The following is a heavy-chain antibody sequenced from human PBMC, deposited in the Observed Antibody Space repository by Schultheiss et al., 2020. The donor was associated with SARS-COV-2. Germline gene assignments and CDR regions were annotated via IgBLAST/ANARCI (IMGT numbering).Heavy chain of an antibody. V-gene: IGHV1-2*02. J-gene: IGHJ5*02. D-gene: IGHD4-17*01. CDR2: SNAGNGGR. CDR1: GYTFTSYA. Sequence: ASVKVSCKASGYTFTSYAMHWVRQAPGQRLEWMGWSNAGNGGRNSAQQFQGRVTMTRDTSISTAYMELSRLRSDDTAVYYCARAGLGTVTTYWFDPWGQGSLVTVSS. CDR3: ARAGLGTVTTYWFDP.